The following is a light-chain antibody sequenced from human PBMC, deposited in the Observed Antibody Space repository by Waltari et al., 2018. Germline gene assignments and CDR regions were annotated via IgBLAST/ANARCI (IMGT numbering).Light chain of an antibody. Sequence: QSALTPPASVSGSPGQSISVSCKGTSSDVGGYKYVSWYQHHPGKAPKLLIYDVAKRPSGVSDRFSGSKTGNTASLTISGLRAEDEAFYYCSSYSTTSAVVFGGGTKMTVL. J-gene: IGLJ2*01. CDR2: DVA. V-gene: IGLV2-14*03. CDR3: SSYSTTSAVV. CDR1: SSDVGGYKY.